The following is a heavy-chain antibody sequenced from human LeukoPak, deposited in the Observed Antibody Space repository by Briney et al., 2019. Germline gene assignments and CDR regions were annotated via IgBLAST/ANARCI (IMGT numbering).Heavy chain of an antibody. D-gene: IGHD6-19*01. J-gene: IGHJ4*02. CDR3: AREEYSSGWYDY. CDR1: GYTFTGYY. CDR2: INPNSGGT. V-gene: IGHV1-2*02. Sequence: ASVKVSCKASGYTFTGYYMHWVRQAPGQGLEWMGWINPNSGGTNNAQKFQGRVTMTRDTSISTAYMELSRLRSDDTAVYYCAREEYSSGWYDYWGQGTLVTVSS.